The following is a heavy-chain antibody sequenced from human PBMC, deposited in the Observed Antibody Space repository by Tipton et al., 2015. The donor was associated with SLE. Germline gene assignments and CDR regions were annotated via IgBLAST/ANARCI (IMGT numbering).Heavy chain of an antibody. D-gene: IGHD4-17*01. V-gene: IGHV4-28*06. CDR2: IYFIGSA. J-gene: IGHJ3*02. Sequence: GLVKPSETLSLTCAVSGYSITSRNWWAWFRQPPGKGLEWIGYIYFIGSANYNPSLESRVTMSIDTSKNQFSLKITSVTALDTAIYYCARKSDYARDALDIWGQGTMVTVSS. CDR1: GYSITSRNW. CDR3: ARKSDYARDALDI.